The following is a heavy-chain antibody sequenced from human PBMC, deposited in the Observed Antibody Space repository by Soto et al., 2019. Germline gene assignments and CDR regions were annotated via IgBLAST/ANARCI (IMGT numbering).Heavy chain of an antibody. V-gene: IGHV1-2*04. CDR1: GCTFTGYY. J-gene: IGHJ6*02. CDR3: ARDRLGAGHTYYYYGMDV. CDR2: INPNSGGT. D-gene: IGHD3-16*01. Sequence: ASVKVSCKASGCTFTGYYMHWVRQAPGRGLEWMGWINPNSGGTNYAQKFQGWVTMTRDTSISTAYMELSRLRSDDTAVYYCARDRLGAGHTYYYYGMDVWGQGTTVTVSS.